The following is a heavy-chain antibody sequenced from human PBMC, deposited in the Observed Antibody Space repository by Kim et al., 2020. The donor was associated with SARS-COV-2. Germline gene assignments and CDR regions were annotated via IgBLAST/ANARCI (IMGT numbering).Heavy chain of an antibody. J-gene: IGHJ6*02. CDR2: ISAYNGNT. D-gene: IGHD1-26*01. Sequence: ASVKVSCKASGYTFTSYGISWVRQAPGQGLEWMGWISAYNGNTNYAQKLQGRVTMTTDTSTSTAYMELRSLRSDDTAVYYCARDDRVGAISVGMDVWGQGTTVTVSS. CDR1: GYTFTSYG. CDR3: ARDDRVGAISVGMDV. V-gene: IGHV1-18*01.